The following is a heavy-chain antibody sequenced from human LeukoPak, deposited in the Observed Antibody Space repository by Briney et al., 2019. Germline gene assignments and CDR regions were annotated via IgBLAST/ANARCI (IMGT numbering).Heavy chain of an antibody. D-gene: IGHD2-2*02. CDR1: GGSISSGDYY. V-gene: IGHV4-30-4*08. CDR2: IYYSGST. Sequence: SETLSLTCTVSGGSISSGDYYWSWIRQPPGKGLEWIGYIYYSGSTHYNPSLKSRVTISVDTSKNQSSLKLSSVTAADTAVYYCARSLRESGCSSTSCYTYYYYYMDVWGKGTTVTVSS. J-gene: IGHJ6*03. CDR3: ARSLRESGCSSTSCYTYYYYYMDV.